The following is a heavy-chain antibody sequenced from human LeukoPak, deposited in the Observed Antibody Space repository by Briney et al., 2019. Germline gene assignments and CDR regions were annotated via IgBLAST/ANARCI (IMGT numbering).Heavy chain of an antibody. J-gene: IGHJ5*02. CDR2: IIPIFGTA. Sequence: SVKVSCKASGGTFSSYAISWVRQAPGQGLEWMGGIIPIFGTANYAQKFQGRVTITTDESTSTAYMELSSLRSEDTAVYYCASALPYCTNGVCSMNWFDPWGQGTLVTVSS. D-gene: IGHD2-8*01. CDR3: ASALPYCTNGVCSMNWFDP. CDR1: GGTFSSYA. V-gene: IGHV1-69*05.